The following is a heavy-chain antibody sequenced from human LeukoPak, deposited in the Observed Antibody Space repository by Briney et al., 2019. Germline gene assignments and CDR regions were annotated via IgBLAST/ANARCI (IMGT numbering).Heavy chain of an antibody. V-gene: IGHV3-30-3*01. CDR2: ISYDGSNK. J-gene: IGHJ4*02. CDR1: GFSINNYW. D-gene: IGHD1-26*01. Sequence: AGGSLRLSCAVSGFSINNYWMHWVRQAPGKGLEWVAVISYDGSNKYYADSVKGRFTISRDNSKNTLYLQMNSLRAEDTAVYYCARANSGSYYNPFDYWGQGTLVTVSS. CDR3: ARANSGSYYNPFDY.